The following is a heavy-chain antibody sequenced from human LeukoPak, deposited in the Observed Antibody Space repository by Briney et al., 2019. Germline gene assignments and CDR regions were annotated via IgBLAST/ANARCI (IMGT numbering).Heavy chain of an antibody. CDR2: IYYSGST. CDR3: ARAHSRDLTGYYPFDY. Sequence: SETLSLTCTVSGGSISSSSYYWGRIRQPPGKGLEWIGSIYYSGSTYYNPSLKSRVTISVDTSKNQFSLKLSSVTAADTAVYYCARAHSRDLTGYYPFDYWGQGTLVTVSS. V-gene: IGHV4-39*07. CDR1: GGSISSSSYY. D-gene: IGHD3-9*01. J-gene: IGHJ4*02.